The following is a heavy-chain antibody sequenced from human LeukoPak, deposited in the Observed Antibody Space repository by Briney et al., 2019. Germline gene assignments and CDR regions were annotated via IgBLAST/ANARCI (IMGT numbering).Heavy chain of an antibody. J-gene: IGHJ3*02. CDR3: TRASYSGTYLRGVDAFDI. V-gene: IGHV3-23*01. Sequence: GGSLRLSCAASGLTFRSYAMSWVRQAPGKGLEWVSDINGSGGSTYYADSVKGRFTISRDNSKNTLYLQMNSLRAEDTAVYYCTRASYSGTYLRGVDAFDIWGQGTMVTVSS. CDR1: GLTFRSYA. D-gene: IGHD1-26*01. CDR2: INGSGGST.